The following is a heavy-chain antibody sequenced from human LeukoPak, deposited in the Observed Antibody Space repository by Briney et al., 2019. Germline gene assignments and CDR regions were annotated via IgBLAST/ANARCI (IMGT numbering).Heavy chain of an antibody. V-gene: IGHV3-7*01. D-gene: IGHD2-15*01. CDR1: GFTFSSYW. Sequence: PGGSLRLSCAASGFTFSSYWMSWVRQAPGKGLEWVANIKQGGSEKYYVDSVKGRFTISRDNAKKSLYLQMNSLRDEDTAVYNCASSRDVVVVAADFDIWGQGTMVTVSS. J-gene: IGHJ3*02. CDR3: ASSRDVVVVAADFDI. CDR2: IKQGGSEK.